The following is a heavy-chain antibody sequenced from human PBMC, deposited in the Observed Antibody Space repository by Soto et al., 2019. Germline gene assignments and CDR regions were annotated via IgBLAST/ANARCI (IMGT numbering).Heavy chain of an antibody. D-gene: IGHD3-10*01. Sequence: SETLSLTCTVSGGSISSYYWSWIRQPPGKGLEWIGYIYYSGSTNYNPSLKSRVTISVDTSKNQFSLKLSSVTAADTAVYYCARVTDTIFRGVSTSYYYYYMDVWGQGTSDTVSS. V-gene: IGHV4-59*01. CDR3: ARVTDTIFRGVSTSYYYYYMDV. CDR2: IYYSGST. CDR1: GGSISSYY. J-gene: IGHJ6*03.